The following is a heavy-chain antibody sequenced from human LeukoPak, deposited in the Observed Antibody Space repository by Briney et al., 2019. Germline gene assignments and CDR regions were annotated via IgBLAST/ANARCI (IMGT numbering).Heavy chain of an antibody. CDR3: AREGSGIFDY. J-gene: IGHJ4*02. D-gene: IGHD6-19*01. CDR2: ISSSSSYI. V-gene: IGHV3-21*01. Sequence: PGGSLRLSCAASGLTFSSYSMNWVRQAPGKGLEWVSSISSSSSYIYYADSVKGRFTISRDNAKNSLYLQMNSLRAEDTAVYYCAREGSGIFDYWGQGTLVTVSS. CDR1: GLTFSSYS.